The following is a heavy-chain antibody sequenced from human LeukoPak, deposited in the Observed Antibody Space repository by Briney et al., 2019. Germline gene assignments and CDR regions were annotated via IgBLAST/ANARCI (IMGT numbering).Heavy chain of an antibody. CDR2: INPNSGGT. V-gene: IGHV1-2*02. Sequence: GASVKVSCKASGYTFTGYYMHWVRQAPGQGLEWMGWINPNSGGTNYAQKFQGRVTMTRDTSISTAYMELSRLRSDDTAVYYCASDRWVGAAAGPYNWFDPWGQGTLVTVSS. D-gene: IGHD6-13*01. CDR1: GYTFTGYY. J-gene: IGHJ5*02. CDR3: ASDRWVGAAAGPYNWFDP.